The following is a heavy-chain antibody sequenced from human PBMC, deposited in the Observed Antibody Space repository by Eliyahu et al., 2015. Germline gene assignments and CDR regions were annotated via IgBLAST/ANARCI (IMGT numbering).Heavy chain of an antibody. V-gene: IGHV4-34*02. D-gene: IGHD3-10*02. CDR1: NMFSTKIH. J-gene: IGHJ5*02. CDR2: ISDGGST. Sequence: QVYLQQWGAGLLKPSETLSLTCAAHNMFSTKIHWXWIRQSPEKGLEWIGEISDGGSTDLNPALKSRVAMSVDSSRNQASLNLYSVTGADAATYYCAITKVFVQGEIRWFDPWGQGTLVSVSS. CDR3: AITKVFVQGEIRWFDP.